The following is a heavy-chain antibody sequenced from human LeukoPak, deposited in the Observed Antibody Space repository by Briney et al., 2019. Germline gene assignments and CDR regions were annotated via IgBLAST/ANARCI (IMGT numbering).Heavy chain of an antibody. V-gene: IGHV3-30-3*01. CDR3: ARGYCSSTSCYTSDY. J-gene: IGHJ4*02. CDR1: GFTFSSYA. D-gene: IGHD2-2*02. Sequence: GGSLRLSCAASGFTFSSYAMHWARQAPGKGLEWVAVISYDGSNKYYADSVKGRFTISRDNSKNTLYLQMNSLRAEDTAVYYCARGYCSSTSCYTSDYWGQGTLVTVSS. CDR2: ISYDGSNK.